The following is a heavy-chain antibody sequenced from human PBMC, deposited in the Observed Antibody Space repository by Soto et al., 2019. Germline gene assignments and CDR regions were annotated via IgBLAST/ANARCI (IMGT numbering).Heavy chain of an antibody. J-gene: IGHJ4*02. V-gene: IGHV4-31*02. Sequence: TLSLTCSVSGDSMSTGGYYWTWIRQHPGKGLEWIGHIYTTGTTYYSPPLKSQVTMSIDKSSNRFSLNLNSVTAADTAVYYCSRGRGSTPLRDWGPGALVTVSS. CDR1: GDSMSTGGYY. CDR2: IYTTGTT. D-gene: IGHD6-13*01. CDR3: SRGRGSTPLRD.